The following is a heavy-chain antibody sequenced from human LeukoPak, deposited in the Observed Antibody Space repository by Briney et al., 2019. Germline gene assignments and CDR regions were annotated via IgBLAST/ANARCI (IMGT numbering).Heavy chain of an antibody. CDR2: ISYDGSKK. CDR3: ATYRQVLLPFES. Sequence: GGSLRLSCAASGFTFSSYAMHWVRQAPGKGLEWVAIISYDGSKKNYADSVKGRFTISRDNAKNSLYLQMNSLRAEDTAIYYCATYRQVLLPFESWGQGTLVTVSS. J-gene: IGHJ4*02. V-gene: IGHV3-30*04. CDR1: GFTFSSYA. D-gene: IGHD2-8*02.